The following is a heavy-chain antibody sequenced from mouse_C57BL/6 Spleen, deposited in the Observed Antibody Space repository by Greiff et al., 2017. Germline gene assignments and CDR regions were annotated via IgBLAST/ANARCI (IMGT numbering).Heavy chain of an antibody. CDR3: ARWNYYGSSGYFDY. CDR1: GYTFTDYN. V-gene: IGHV1-18*01. CDR2: INPNNGGT. D-gene: IGHD1-1*01. J-gene: IGHJ2*01. Sequence: VQLQQSGPELVKPGASVKIPCKASGYTFTDYNMDWVKQSHGKSLEWIGDINPNNGGTIYNQKFKGKATLTVDKSSSTAYMELRSLTSEDTAVYYCARWNYYGSSGYFDYWGQGTTLTVAS.